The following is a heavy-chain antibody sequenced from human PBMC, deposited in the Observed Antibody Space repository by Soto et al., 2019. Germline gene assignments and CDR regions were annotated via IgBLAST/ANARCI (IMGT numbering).Heavy chain of an antibody. V-gene: IGHV4-34*01. J-gene: IGHJ4*02. CDR1: GGSFSGYY. CDR3: ARGLRITMVRGVINSYYFDY. CDR2: INHSGST. Sequence: SLTCAVYGGSFSGYYWSWIRQPPGKGLEWIGEINHSGSTNYNPSLKSRVTIPVDTSKNQFSLKLSSVTAADTAVYYCARGLRITMVRGVINSYYFDYWGQGTLVTVSS. D-gene: IGHD3-10*01.